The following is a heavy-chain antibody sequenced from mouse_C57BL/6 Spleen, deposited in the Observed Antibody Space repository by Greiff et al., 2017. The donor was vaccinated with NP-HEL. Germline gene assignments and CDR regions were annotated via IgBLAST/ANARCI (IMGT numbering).Heavy chain of an antibody. CDR1: GYTFTSYW. J-gene: IGHJ2*01. D-gene: IGHD1-1*01. V-gene: IGHV1-55*01. CDR3: ANYYGSSYGGVDY. CDR2: IYPGSGST. Sequence: QVQLQHSGAELVKPGASVKMSCKASGYTFTSYWITWVKQRPGQGLEWIGDIYPGSGSTNYNEKFKSKATLTVDTSSSTAYMQLSSLTSEDSAVYYCANYYGSSYGGVDYWGQGTTLTVSS.